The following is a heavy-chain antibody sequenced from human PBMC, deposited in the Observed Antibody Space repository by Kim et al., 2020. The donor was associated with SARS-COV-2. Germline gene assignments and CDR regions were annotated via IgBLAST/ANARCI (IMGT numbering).Heavy chain of an antibody. J-gene: IGHJ2*01. CDR3: AREIVVIPAARHYRANWY. CDR1: DESFSGHY. V-gene: IGHV4-34*01. D-gene: IGHD2-2*01. Sequence: SETLSLTCAVYDESFSGHYWSWIRQSPGKGLEWIGEINHSGSTSYNPSLGSRVTISVDTSKNQFSLSLSSVTAADTALYYCAREIVVIPAARHYRANWY. CDR2: INHSGST.